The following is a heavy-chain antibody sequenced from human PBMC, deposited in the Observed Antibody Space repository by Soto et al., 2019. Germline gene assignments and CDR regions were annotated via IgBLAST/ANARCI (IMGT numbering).Heavy chain of an antibody. J-gene: IGHJ4*02. V-gene: IGHV3-48*03. CDR2: ISVSGNII. CDR3: VTDTMTASAAASLDY. Sequence: EVQLVESGGGLVQPGGSLRLSCAASGFTFSTYEFNWVRQAPGRGLEWISYISVSGNIIKYADSVKGRFTISRDNAENSLQLHMSSLRVDDTAVYFCVTDTMTASAAASLDYWGQGTQVIVSS. D-gene: IGHD6-13*01. CDR1: GFTFSTYE.